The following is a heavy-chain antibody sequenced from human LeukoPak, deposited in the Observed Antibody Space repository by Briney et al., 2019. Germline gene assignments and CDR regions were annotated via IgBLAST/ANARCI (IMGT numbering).Heavy chain of an antibody. CDR1: GFTFSSYA. V-gene: IGHV3-23*01. CDR3: AKATSSTWYNYDY. D-gene: IGHD6-13*01. Sequence: GESLKISCAASGFTFSSYAMSWVRQAPGKGLEWVSAISGGGFNTYSADSVKGRFTISRDSSKNTLFLQMNSLRAEDTALYYCAKATSSTWYNYDYWGQGTLVTVSS. J-gene: IGHJ4*02. CDR2: ISGGGFNT.